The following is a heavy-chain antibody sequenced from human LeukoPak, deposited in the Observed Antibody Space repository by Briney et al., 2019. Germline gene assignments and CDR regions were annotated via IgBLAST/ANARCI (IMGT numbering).Heavy chain of an antibody. CDR1: GGTFSSYA. D-gene: IGHD3-22*01. CDR3: ARDRGYYYDSSGRDAFDT. CDR2: IIPIFGTA. J-gene: IGHJ3*02. Sequence: SVKVSCKASGGTFSSYAISWVRQAPGQGLEWMGGIIPIFGTANYAQKFQGRVTITTDESTSTAYMELSSLRSEDTAVYYCARDRGYYYDSSGRDAFDTWGQGTMVTVSS. V-gene: IGHV1-69*05.